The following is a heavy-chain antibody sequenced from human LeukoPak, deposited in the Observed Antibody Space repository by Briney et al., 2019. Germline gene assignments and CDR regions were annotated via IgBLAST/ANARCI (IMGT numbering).Heavy chain of an antibody. V-gene: IGHV3-9*01. Sequence: GRSLRLSCAASGFTFDDYAMHWVRQAPGKGLEWVSGISWNSGSIGYADSVKGRFTISRDNAKNSLYLQMNSLRAEDTALYYCAKEARAGEFFDYWGQGTLVTVSS. J-gene: IGHJ4*02. D-gene: IGHD3-16*01. CDR2: ISWNSGSI. CDR3: AKEARAGEFFDY. CDR1: GFTFDDYA.